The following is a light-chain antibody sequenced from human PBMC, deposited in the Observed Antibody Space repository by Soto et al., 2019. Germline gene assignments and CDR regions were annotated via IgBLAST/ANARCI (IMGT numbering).Light chain of an antibody. CDR2: GAS. CDR1: QSVSSTY. CDR3: HQYGSSRHT. J-gene: IGKJ2*01. Sequence: EIVLTQSPGTLSLSPGERATLSCRASQSVSSTYLAWYRHKPSQAPRLLIYGASSRAAGIPDRFSGSGSGTDFTLTISRLEPEDLAVYYCHQYGSSRHTFGQGTKVEIK. V-gene: IGKV3-20*01.